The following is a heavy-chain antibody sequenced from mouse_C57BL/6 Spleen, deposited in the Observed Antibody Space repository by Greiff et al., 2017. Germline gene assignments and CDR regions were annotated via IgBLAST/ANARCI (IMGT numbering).Heavy chain of an antibody. V-gene: IGHV2-2*01. D-gene: IGHD1-1*01. J-gene: IGHJ4*01. Sequence: VHLVESGPGLVQPSQSLSITCTVSGFSLTSYGVHWVRQSPGKGLEWLGVIWSGGSTDYNAAFISRLSISKDNSKSQVFFKMNSLQADDTAIYYCARSRDLDYYGSSYDYAMDYWGQGTSGTVSS. CDR1: GFSLTSYG. CDR2: IWSGGST. CDR3: ARSRDLDYYGSSYDYAMDY.